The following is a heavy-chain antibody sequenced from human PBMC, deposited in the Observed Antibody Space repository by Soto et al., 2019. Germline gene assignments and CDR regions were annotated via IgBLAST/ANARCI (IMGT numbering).Heavy chain of an antibody. V-gene: IGHV1-58*01. Sequence: SVKVCCAASGSTLISSALRGVRQARGQRVEGIGGIVVCSGNTNYAQKFQERVTITRDMSTSTAYMELSSLRSEDTAVYYCAADPPPGAYSSHVRQYYYYYGMDVWGQGTAVTVSS. J-gene: IGHJ6*02. CDR2: IVVCSGNT. CDR1: GSTLISSA. CDR3: AADPPPGAYSSHVRQYYYYYGMDV. D-gene: IGHD6-13*01.